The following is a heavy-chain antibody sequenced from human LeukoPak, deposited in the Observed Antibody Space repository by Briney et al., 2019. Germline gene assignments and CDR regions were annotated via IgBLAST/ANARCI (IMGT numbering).Heavy chain of an antibody. Sequence: LAGGSLRLSCAASGFTFSSYAMSWVRQAPGKGLEWVSAISGSGGSTYYADSVKGRFTISRDNSKNTLYLQMNSLRAEDTAVYYCAKVGPYIVVVPAAPVDYWGQGTLVTVSS. V-gene: IGHV3-23*01. J-gene: IGHJ4*02. CDR2: ISGSGGST. CDR1: GFTFSSYA. D-gene: IGHD2-2*01. CDR3: AKVGPYIVVVPAAPVDY.